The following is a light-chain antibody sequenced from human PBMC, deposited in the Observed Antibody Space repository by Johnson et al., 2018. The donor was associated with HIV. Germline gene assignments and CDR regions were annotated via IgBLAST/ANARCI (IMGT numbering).Light chain of an antibody. J-gene: IGLJ1*01. CDR3: GTWDSSLSAGV. CDR2: DNN. V-gene: IGLV1-51*01. CDR1: SSNIGNNY. Sequence: QSVLTQSPSVSAAPGQKVTISCSGSSSNIGNNYVSWYQQLPGTAPKLLIYDNNQRPSGIPDRFSGSKSGTSATLGITGLQTGDEADYYCGTWDSSLSAGVFGTGTKVTGL.